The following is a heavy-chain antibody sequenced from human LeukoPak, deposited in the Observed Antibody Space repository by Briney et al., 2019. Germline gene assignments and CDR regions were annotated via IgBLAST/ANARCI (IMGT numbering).Heavy chain of an antibody. Sequence: GGSLRLSCAASGFTFSSYWMSWVHQAPGKGLEWVANIKQDGSEKYYVDSVKGRFTISRDNAKNSLYLQMNSLRAEDTAVYYCAKDRGGYYYDSSGYYQYWGQGTLVTVSS. J-gene: IGHJ4*02. CDR1: GFTFSSYW. CDR2: IKQDGSEK. V-gene: IGHV3-7*03. CDR3: AKDRGGYYYDSSGYYQY. D-gene: IGHD3-22*01.